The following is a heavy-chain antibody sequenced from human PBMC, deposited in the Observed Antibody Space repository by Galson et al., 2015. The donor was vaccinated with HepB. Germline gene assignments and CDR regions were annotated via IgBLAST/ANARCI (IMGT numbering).Heavy chain of an antibody. D-gene: IGHD3-10*01. J-gene: IGHJ6*03. CDR3: AREIRGVIILYYYSCMDV. CDR1: GFTFNSYD. V-gene: IGHV3-30-3*01. Sequence: SLRLSCAASGFTFNSYDMTWVRQAPGKGLEWVAGISNDGSNKYYADSVKGRFTISRDNSKNTLYLQMNSLRPDDTAVYYCAREIRGVIILYYYSCMDVWGKGTTVSVSS. CDR2: ISNDGSNK.